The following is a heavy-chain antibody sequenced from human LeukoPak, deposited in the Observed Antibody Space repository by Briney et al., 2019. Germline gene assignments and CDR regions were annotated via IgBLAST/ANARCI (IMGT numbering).Heavy chain of an antibody. CDR1: GFTFTIFG. V-gene: IGHV3-48*04. D-gene: IGHD6-19*01. CDR2: IDLSGSTL. CDR3: AREYSSGFYFDY. J-gene: IGHJ4*02. Sequence: PGGSLRLSCAASGFTFTIFGFNWVRQAPGKGLEWVSYIDLSGSTLYYVDSVKGRFTISRDNAKNSLYLQMNSLRAEDTGVYYCAREYSSGFYFDYWGQGTLVTVSS.